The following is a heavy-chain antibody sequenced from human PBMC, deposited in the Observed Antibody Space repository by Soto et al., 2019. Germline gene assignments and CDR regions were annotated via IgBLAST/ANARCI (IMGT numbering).Heavy chain of an antibody. V-gene: IGHV1-69*01. CDR3: ARARGSSWYNWFDP. J-gene: IGHJ5*02. CDR1: GGNFSNYA. CDR2: IIVLVGTT. Sequence: QVQLVQSGAEGRKPGSSVKVSCKASGGNFSNYAISWVRQAPGQGLEWMGGIIVLVGTTNYAQKFRGRLTVSADESTSTAYMELGRLSFDDTAIYYCARARGSSWYNWFDPWGQGTLVTVSS. D-gene: IGHD6-19*01.